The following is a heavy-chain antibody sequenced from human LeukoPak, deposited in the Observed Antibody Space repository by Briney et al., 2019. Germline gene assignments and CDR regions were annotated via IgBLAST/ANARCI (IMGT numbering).Heavy chain of an antibody. D-gene: IGHD2-2*01. V-gene: IGHV3-23*01. CDR2: ISGSGGST. CDR3: AKDSCSSTSCYLFDY. J-gene: IGHJ4*02. Sequence: GGSLRLSCAASGFTFSSYAMSWVRQAPGKGLEWVSAISGSGGSTYYADSVKGRFTISRDNSKNTLYLQMNSLRPEDTAVYYCAKDSCSSTSCYLFDYWGQGTLVTVSS. CDR1: GFTFSSYA.